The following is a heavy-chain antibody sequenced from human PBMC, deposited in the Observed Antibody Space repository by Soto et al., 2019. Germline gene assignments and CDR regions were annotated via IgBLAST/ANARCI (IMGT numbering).Heavy chain of an antibody. Sequence: GGSLRLSCAASGFTVSSNYMSWVRQAPGKGLEWVSVIYSGGSTYYADSVKGRFTISRDNSKNTLYLQMNSLRAEDTAVYYCARDAPNRDFWSANTPGGMDVWGQGTTVTVSS. CDR1: GFTVSSNY. CDR2: IYSGGST. J-gene: IGHJ6*02. CDR3: ARDAPNRDFWSANTPGGMDV. V-gene: IGHV3-53*01. D-gene: IGHD3-3*01.